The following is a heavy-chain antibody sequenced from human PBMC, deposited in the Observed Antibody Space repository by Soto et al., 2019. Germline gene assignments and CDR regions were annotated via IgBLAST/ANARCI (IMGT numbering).Heavy chain of an antibody. J-gene: IGHJ4*02. CDR3: ARDSHVGSGWQLTADY. CDR2: IWYDGSNK. V-gene: IGHV3-33*01. Sequence: GGSLRLSCAESGFTFSSYGMHWVRQAPGKGLEWVAVIWYDGSNKYYAESVKGRFTISRDNSKNTLYLQMNNLRAEDTAVYYCARDSHVGSGWQLTADYWGQGTLVTVSS. CDR1: GFTFSSYG. D-gene: IGHD6-19*01.